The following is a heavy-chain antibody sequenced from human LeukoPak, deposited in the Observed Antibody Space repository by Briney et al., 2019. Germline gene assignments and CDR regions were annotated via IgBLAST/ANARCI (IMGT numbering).Heavy chain of an antibody. V-gene: IGHV3-23*01. CDR1: GFTFSSYA. J-gene: IGHJ4*02. CDR3: AKRSHDYGDYVVDY. D-gene: IGHD4-17*01. Sequence: GGSLRLSCAASGFTFSSYAMNWVRQAPEKGLQWVSAISGSGHSTYYADSVKGRFTISRDISKNTLYLQMNSLRAEDTAIYYCAKRSHDYGDYVVDYWGQGTLVTVSS. CDR2: ISGSGHST.